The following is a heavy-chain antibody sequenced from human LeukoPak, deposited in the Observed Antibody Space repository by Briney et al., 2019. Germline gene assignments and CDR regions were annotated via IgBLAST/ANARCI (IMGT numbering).Heavy chain of an antibody. V-gene: IGHV4-34*01. D-gene: IGHD2-2*01. CDR2: INHSGST. CDR1: GGSFSGYY. CDR3: ARGVNLGYCSSTSCRSRFDY. Sequence: EAAETLSLTCAVYGGSFSGYYWSWIRQPPGKGLEWIGEINHSGSTNYNPSLKSRVTISVDTSKNQFSLKLSSVTAADTAVYYWARGVNLGYCSSTSCRSRFDYWGQGTLVTVSS. J-gene: IGHJ4*02.